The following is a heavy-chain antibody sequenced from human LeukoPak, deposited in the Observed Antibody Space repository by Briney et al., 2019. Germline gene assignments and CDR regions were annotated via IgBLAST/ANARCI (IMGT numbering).Heavy chain of an antibody. CDR3: ARETGYSSGWYGGIDY. CDR2: ISAYNGNT. J-gene: IGHJ4*02. V-gene: IGHV1-18*01. D-gene: IGHD6-19*01. CDR1: GYTFTSYG. Sequence: ASVTVSCKASGYTFTSYGISWVRQAPGQGLEWMGWISAYNGNTNYAQKLQGRVTMTTDTSTSTAYMELRSLRSDDTAVYYCARETGYSSGWYGGIDYWGQGTLVTVSS.